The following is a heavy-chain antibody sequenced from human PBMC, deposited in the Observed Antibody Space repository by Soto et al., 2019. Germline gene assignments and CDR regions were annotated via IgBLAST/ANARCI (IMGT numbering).Heavy chain of an antibody. CDR3: ARDVRRLRPYNWFDP. CDR1: GYTFTNFG. J-gene: IGHJ5*02. Sequence: GASVKVSCKASGYTFTNFGISWVRQAPGQGLEWMGGIIPIFGTANYAQKFQGRVTITADESTSTAYMELSSLRSEDTAVYYCARDVRRLRPYNWFDPWGQGTLVTVSS. D-gene: IGHD4-17*01. CDR2: IIPIFGTA. V-gene: IGHV1-69*13.